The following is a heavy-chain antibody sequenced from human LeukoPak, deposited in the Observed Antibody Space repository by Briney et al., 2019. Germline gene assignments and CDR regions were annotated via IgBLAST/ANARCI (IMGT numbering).Heavy chain of an antibody. J-gene: IGHJ4*02. V-gene: IGHV3-74*01. CDR2: IKSDGSST. Sequence: TGGSLRLSCTASGFSFSSYWIHWVRQAPGKGLVWVSRIKSDGSSTTYADSVKGRFTISRDNAKNTLYLQMNSLRAEDTAVYYCARDGYSDSLDYWGQGTLVTVSS. CDR3: ARDGYSDSLDY. CDR1: GFSFSSYW. D-gene: IGHD4-11*01.